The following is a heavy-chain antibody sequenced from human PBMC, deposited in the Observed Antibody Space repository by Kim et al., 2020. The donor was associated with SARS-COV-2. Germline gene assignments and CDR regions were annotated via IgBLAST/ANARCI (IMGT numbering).Heavy chain of an antibody. Sequence: ASVKVSCKASGYTFTGNYLHWVRQAPGQGLEWMAWINPNSGSTNYAQNFQGRVTVTRDTSISTAHMELSRLRSDDTAVYYCARGSPIRNGGNSPHDYWGQ. CDR2: INPNSGST. J-gene: IGHJ4*02. V-gene: IGHV1-2*02. CDR3: ARGSPIRNGGNSPHDY. D-gene: IGHD2-21*02. CDR1: GYTFTGNY.